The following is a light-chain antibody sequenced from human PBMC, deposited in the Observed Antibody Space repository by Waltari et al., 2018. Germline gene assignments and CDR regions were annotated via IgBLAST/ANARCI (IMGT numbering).Light chain of an antibody. CDR3: SLYMGSGIWV. CDR1: SGSVSTTSH. V-gene: IGLV8-61*01. Sequence: QTVVTQEPSLSVSPGGTVTLTCALTSGSVSTTSHATWYQQTPGQPPRTLVYKGSSRSSGVPDRFSGSVLGNTVALTITGAQADDESNYYCSLYMGSGIWVFGGGTKLTVL. J-gene: IGLJ3*02. CDR2: KGS.